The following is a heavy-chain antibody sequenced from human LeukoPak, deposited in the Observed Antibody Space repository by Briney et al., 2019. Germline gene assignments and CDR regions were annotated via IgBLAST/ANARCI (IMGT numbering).Heavy chain of an antibody. Sequence: SETLSLTCTVSGGSISSSSYYWGWVRQPPGKGLEWIGRIYYSGSTYYNPSLNSRVTISVDTSKNQFSLKLSSVTAADTAVYYCARGGDFTDYWGQGTLVTVSS. V-gene: IGHV4-39*01. J-gene: IGHJ4*02. CDR3: ARGGDFTDY. D-gene: IGHD3-10*01. CDR2: IYYSGST. CDR1: GGSISSSSYY.